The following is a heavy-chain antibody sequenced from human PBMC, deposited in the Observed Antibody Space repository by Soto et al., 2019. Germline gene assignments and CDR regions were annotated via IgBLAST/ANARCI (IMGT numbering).Heavy chain of an antibody. CDR1: GGFITSGIYY. V-gene: IGHV4-30-4*01. J-gene: IGHJ4*02. CDR2: IYYSGST. Sequence: SETLSLTCTASGGFITSGIYYWRWIRQPPGKGLEWIGYIYYSGSTYYNPSLKSRVTISVDTSKNQFSLKLSSVTAADTAVYYCATRTTYVWGSYRDYWGQGTLVTVSS. CDR3: ATRTTYVWGSYRDY. D-gene: IGHD3-16*02.